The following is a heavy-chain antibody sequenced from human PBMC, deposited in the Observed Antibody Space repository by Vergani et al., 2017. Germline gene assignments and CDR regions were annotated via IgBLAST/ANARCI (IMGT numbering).Heavy chain of an antibody. CDR3: ARVNTETNGHLYYYYYMDV. CDR2: IDHTGRP. D-gene: IGHD4-11*01. V-gene: IGHV4-34*01. Sequence: QVQLQQWGGGLLKPSETLSLTCVVNGGSFTSYHWTWIRQSPGAGLEWVGDIDHTGRPDYNPYLKSRLTMSVDKYRNQFSLTLNSVTATDTAIYFCARVNTETNGHLYYYYYMDVWGQGTAVTVS. CDR1: GGSFTSYH. J-gene: IGHJ6*03.